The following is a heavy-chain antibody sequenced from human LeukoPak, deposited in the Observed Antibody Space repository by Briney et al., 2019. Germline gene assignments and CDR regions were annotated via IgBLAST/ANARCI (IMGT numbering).Heavy chain of an antibody. CDR2: IRYDGSSK. Sequence: GGSLRLSCAASGFTFSSYGMHWVRQAPGKGLEWVAFIRYDGSSKYYADSVKGRFTISRDNSKNTLYLQMNSLRAEDTAVYYCAKEYGDYDYYYYYYMDVWGKGTTVTISS. J-gene: IGHJ6*03. D-gene: IGHD4-17*01. CDR3: AKEYGDYDYYYYYYMDV. V-gene: IGHV3-30*02. CDR1: GFTFSSYG.